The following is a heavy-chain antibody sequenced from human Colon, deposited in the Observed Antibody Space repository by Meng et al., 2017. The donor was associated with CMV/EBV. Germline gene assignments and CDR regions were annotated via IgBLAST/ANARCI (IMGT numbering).Heavy chain of an antibody. V-gene: IGHV3-7*02. CDR1: GFSFSSSW. D-gene: IGHD3-16*01. CDR2: VKPDGSDK. CDR3: TGGGY. J-gene: IGHJ4*02. Sequence: EVQLVESGGGLVRPGGSLRLSCAASGFSFSSSWMFWVRQAPARGLEWTANVKPDGSDKFYVDSVKGRFTISRDNAKNSLYLQMNSLRVEDTAVYYCTGGGYWGQGILVTVSS.